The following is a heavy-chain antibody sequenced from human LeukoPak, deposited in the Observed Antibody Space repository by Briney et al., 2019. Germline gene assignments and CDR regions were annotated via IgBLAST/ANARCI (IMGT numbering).Heavy chain of an antibody. D-gene: IGHD1-14*01. CDR1: GYTFTGYY. CDR2: INPNSGDT. CDR3: ATQGTRYFDY. J-gene: IGHJ4*02. Sequence: ASVKVSCKASGYTFTGYYIHWVRQAPGQGLEWMGWINPNSGDTKYAQKSQGRVTMSRDTSINTAYMELSRLRSDDTATYYCATQGTRYFDYWGQGTLVTVSS. V-gene: IGHV1-2*02.